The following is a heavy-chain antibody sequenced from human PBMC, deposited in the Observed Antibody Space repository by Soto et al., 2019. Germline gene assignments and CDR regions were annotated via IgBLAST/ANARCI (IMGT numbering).Heavy chain of an antibody. CDR1: GFTFSSYA. CDR2: ISGSGGST. V-gene: IGHV3-23*01. D-gene: IGHD6-13*01. Sequence: GGSLRLSCAASGFTFSSYAMSWVRQAPGKGLEWVSAISGSGGSTYYADSVKGRFTISRDNSKNTLYLQTNSLRAEDTAVYYCAKVCGSSGIKKKYYFDYWGQGTLVTVSS. CDR3: AKVCGSSGIKKKYYFDY. J-gene: IGHJ4*02.